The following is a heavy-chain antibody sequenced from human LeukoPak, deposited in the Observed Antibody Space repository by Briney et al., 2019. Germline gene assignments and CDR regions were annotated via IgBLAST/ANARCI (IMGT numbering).Heavy chain of an antibody. D-gene: IGHD4-17*01. CDR1: GYTFTGYY. V-gene: IGHV1-2*02. CDR3: ARAYQGRYGDYFDY. CDR2: INPNTGGT. J-gene: IGHJ4*02. Sequence: GASVNVSCKASGYTFTGYYMDWVRQAPGQGLEWMGWINPNTGGTNYAQKFQGRVTMTSDTSISTAYMELSSLRSEDTAVYYCARAYQGRYGDYFDYWGQGTLVTVSS.